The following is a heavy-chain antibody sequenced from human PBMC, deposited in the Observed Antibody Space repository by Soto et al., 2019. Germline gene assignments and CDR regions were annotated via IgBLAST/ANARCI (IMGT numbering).Heavy chain of an antibody. Sequence: SETLSLTCAVYGGSFSGYYWSWIRQPPGKGLEWIGEINHSGSTNYNPSLKSRGTISVETSKNQFSLKLSSVTAADTAVYYCARGRACPSPCQWFGELLAFDYYYGMDVWGQGTTVTVSS. CDR3: ARGRACPSPCQWFGELLAFDYYYGMDV. CDR2: INHSGST. J-gene: IGHJ6*02. V-gene: IGHV4-34*01. CDR1: GGSFSGYY. D-gene: IGHD3-10*01.